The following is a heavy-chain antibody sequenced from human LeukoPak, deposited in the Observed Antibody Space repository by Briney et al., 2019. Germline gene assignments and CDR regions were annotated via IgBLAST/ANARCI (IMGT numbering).Heavy chain of an antibody. CDR3: ARDGGPGL. CDR1: GGSISSYY. J-gene: IGHJ4*02. V-gene: IGHV4-59*12. Sequence: PSETLSLTCTVSGGSISSYYWSWIRQPPGKGLEWIGYIHYSGGITYYNPSLKSRVTISVDTSKNQFSLSLSSVTAADTAVYYCARDGGPGLWGQGTLVTVSS. CDR2: IHYSGGIT. D-gene: IGHD3-16*01.